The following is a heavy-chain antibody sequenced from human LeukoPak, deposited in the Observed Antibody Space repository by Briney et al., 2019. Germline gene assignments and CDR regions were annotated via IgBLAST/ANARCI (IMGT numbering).Heavy chain of an antibody. CDR2: ITQDGSEK. V-gene: IGHV3-7*01. CDR1: EFTFSSHQ. J-gene: IGHJ3*01. D-gene: IGHD2-15*01. Sequence: GGSLRLSCAASEFTFSSHQMSWVRQAPGKGLEWVAKITQDGSEKYYMDSVKGRFIISRDNGKNTLYLQMNSLRVEDTAVYYCARDWRQDNAFDLWGQGTMVTVSS. CDR3: ARDWRQDNAFDL.